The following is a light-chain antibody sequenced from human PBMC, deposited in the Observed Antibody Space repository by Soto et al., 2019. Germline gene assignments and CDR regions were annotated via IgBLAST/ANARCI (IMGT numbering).Light chain of an antibody. CDR1: QSVSSN. V-gene: IGKV3-15*01. Sequence: EIVMTQSPATLSVSPGQRATLSCRASQSVSSNLAWYQQKPGQAPRLLIYAASARATGIPARFSGSGCGTEFTLTISSLQSEDFAVYYCQQYGNWPPWTFGQGTKVEIK. CDR2: AAS. J-gene: IGKJ1*01. CDR3: QQYGNWPPWT.